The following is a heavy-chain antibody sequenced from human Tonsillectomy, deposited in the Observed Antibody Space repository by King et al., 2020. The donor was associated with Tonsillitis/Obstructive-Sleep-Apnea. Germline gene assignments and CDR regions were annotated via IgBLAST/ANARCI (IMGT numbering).Heavy chain of an antibody. Sequence: VQLVESGGGLVQPGRSLRLSCTASGFTFGDYAMSWVRQAPGKGLEWVGFIRSKAYGGTTEYAASVKGRFTISRDDSKSIAYLQMNSLKTEDTAVYYCTRGDYYDSSGYDFLFDYWGQGTLVTVSS. J-gene: IGHJ4*02. D-gene: IGHD3-22*01. CDR1: GFTFGDYA. CDR3: TRGDYYDSSGYDFLFDY. CDR2: IRSKAYGGTT. V-gene: IGHV3-49*04.